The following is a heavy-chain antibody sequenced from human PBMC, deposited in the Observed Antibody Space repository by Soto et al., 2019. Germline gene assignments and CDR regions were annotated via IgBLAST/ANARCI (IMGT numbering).Heavy chain of an antibody. Sequence: GGSLRLSCAASGFTFSSYWMSWVRQAPGKGLEWVANIKQDGSEKYYVVSVKGRFTISRDNAKNSLYLQMNSLRAEDTAVFYCARDRYCSSTSCYVDAFDIWGQGTMVTVSS. CDR1: GFTFSSYW. D-gene: IGHD2-2*01. CDR2: IKQDGSEK. J-gene: IGHJ3*02. V-gene: IGHV3-7*01. CDR3: ARDRYCSSTSCYVDAFDI.